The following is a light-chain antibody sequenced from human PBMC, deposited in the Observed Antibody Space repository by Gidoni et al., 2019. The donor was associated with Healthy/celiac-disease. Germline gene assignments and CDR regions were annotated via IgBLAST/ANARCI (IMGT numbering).Light chain of an antibody. CDR1: QSVSSN. CDR3: QQYNIWPRT. J-gene: IGKJ1*01. CDR2: GAS. Sequence: EIVMTQSPATLSVSPGERATLSCRASQSVSSNLAWYQQKPGQAPRLLIYGASTRATGIPARFSGSGSGTEFTLPISSLQSEDFAVYYCQQYNIWPRTFGQGTKVEIK. V-gene: IGKV3-15*01.